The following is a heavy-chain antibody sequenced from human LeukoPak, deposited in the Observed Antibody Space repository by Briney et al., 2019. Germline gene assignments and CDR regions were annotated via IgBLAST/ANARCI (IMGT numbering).Heavy chain of an antibody. CDR1: GYTFTSYD. CDR2: MNPNSGNT. D-gene: IGHD3-22*01. V-gene: IGHV1-8*01. CDR3: ARGALYDSSGYYPEDFDY. J-gene: IGHJ4*02. Sequence: GASVTVSCKASGYTFTSYDINWVRQATGQGLEWMGWMNPNSGNTGYAQKFQGRVTMTRNTSISTAYMELSSLRSEDTAVYYCARGALYDSSGYYPEDFDYWGQGTLVTVSS.